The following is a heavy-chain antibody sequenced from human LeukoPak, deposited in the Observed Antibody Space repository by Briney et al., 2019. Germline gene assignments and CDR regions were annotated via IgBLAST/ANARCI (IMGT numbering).Heavy chain of an antibody. V-gene: IGHV1-69*01. CDR2: IIPIFGTA. CDR3: ARVPHPDDYVWGSYRSPFDY. CDR1: GGTFSSYA. D-gene: IGHD3-16*02. J-gene: IGHJ4*02. Sequence: SVKVSCKASGGTFSSYAISWVRQAPGQGLEWVGGIIPIFGTANYAQKFQGRGTITADESTSTAYMELSSLRSEDTAVYYCARVPHPDDYVWGSYRSPFDYWGQGTLVTVSS.